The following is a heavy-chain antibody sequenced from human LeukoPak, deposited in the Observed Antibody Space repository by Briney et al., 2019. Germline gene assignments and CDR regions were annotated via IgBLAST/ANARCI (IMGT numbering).Heavy chain of an antibody. CDR1: GFTFNRYP. CDR3: ARVHIAARPLSYFDY. Sequence: GGSLRLSCSASGFTFNRYPMHWVRQAPGKGLEWVSRLDSAGGGTNYADSVRGRFTIFRDNVKSTLYLQMNSLRVEDTALYYCARVHIAARPLSYFDYWGQGTLVTVSS. J-gene: IGHJ4*02. V-gene: IGHV3-74*01. CDR2: LDSAGGGT. D-gene: IGHD6-6*01.